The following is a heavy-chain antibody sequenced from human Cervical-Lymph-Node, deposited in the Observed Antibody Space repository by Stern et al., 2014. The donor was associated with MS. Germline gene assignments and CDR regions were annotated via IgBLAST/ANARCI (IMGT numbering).Heavy chain of an antibody. D-gene: IGHD5-12*01. J-gene: IGHJ5*02. CDR3: ARVSLSGYDFFDP. V-gene: IGHV4-4*02. CDR1: GDSIRDNSW. CDR2: IHHSETT. Sequence: EQLQESGPGLVKPSGTLSLTCDVSGDSIRDNSWWSWVRQSPEKGLEGIGEIHHSETTNYKPCLKSHLPLSIDTSKNQFSLRLTSVTAADTAVYYCARVSLSGYDFFDPWGQGMLVTVSS.